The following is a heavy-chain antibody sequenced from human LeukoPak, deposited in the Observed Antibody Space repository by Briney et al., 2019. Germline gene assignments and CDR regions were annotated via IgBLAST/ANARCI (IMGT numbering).Heavy chain of an antibody. V-gene: IGHV3-23*01. D-gene: IGHD5-18*01. J-gene: IGHJ4*02. CDR2: IFGSGGSP. Sequence: SGGSLRLSCEASGFTFGSFAMYWVRQAPGKGLDWIAGIFGSGGSPHYADSVKGRFIISRDNSKNTVYLQINSLRAEDTAVYYCGKTTAGYSSGQKPAWPVDYWGQGTLVTVSS. CDR1: GFTFGSFA. CDR3: GKTTAGYSSGQKPAWPVDY.